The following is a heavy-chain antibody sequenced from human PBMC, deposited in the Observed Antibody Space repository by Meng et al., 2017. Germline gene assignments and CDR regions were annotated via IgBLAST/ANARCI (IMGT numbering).Heavy chain of an antibody. V-gene: IGHV1-8*01. J-gene: IGHJ4*02. D-gene: IGHD3/OR15-3a*01. CDR1: GYTFTSYD. CDR3: ARGPNRWTGFDY. Sequence: QGQLVQCGAVVKKPGASVKVSCKASGYTFTSYDINWVRQATGQGLEWMGWMNPNSGNTGYAQKFQGRVTMTRNTSISTAYMELSSLRSEDTAVYYCARGPNRWTGFDYWGQGTLVTVSS. CDR2: MNPNSGNT.